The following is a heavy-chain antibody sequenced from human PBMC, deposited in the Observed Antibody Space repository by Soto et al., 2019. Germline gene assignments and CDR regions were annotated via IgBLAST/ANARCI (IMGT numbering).Heavy chain of an antibody. Sequence: SDTLSLTCTVSGGSISSTTYYWGWIRQPPGKGLEWIGSIYYSGSTNYNPSRRSRLTISVDTSKNQFSLRLTSVTAADTAVYYCAREDSNGYKFDYWGQGTLGT. CDR1: GGSISSTTYY. CDR2: IYYSGST. D-gene: IGHD3-22*01. J-gene: IGHJ4*02. CDR3: AREDSNGYKFDY. V-gene: IGHV4-39*07.